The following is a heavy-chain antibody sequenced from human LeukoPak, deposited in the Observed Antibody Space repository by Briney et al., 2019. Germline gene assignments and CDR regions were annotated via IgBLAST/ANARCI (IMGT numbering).Heavy chain of an antibody. CDR2: ISAYNGNT. CDR3: ARSHLGGDSVWFGELYNY. J-gene: IGHJ4*02. Sequence: ASVKVSCKASGYTFTSYGISWVRQAPGQGLEWMGWISAYNGNTNYAQKLQGRVTMTTDTSTGTAYMELRSLRSDDTAVYYCARSHLGGDSVWFGELYNYWGQGTLVTVSS. V-gene: IGHV1-18*01. D-gene: IGHD3-10*01. CDR1: GYTFTSYG.